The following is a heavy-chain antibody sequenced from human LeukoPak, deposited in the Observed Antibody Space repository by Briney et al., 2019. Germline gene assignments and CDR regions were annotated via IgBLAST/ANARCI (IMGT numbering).Heavy chain of an antibody. CDR3: ARFRWLRTRAIDY. CDR2: INHSGST. J-gene: IGHJ4*02. V-gene: IGHV4-34*01. CDR1: GGSFSGYY. Sequence: SETLSLTCAVYGGSFSGYYWSWIRQPPGKGLEWIGEINHSGSTNYNPSLKSRVTISVDTSKNQFSLKLSSVTAADTAVYYCARFRWLRTRAIDYWGQGTLVTVPS. D-gene: IGHD5-12*01.